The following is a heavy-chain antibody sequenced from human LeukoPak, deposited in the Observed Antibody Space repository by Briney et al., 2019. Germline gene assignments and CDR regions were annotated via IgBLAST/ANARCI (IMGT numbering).Heavy chain of an antibody. Sequence: ASVKVSCKASGYTFIDYYMHWVRQAPGQGLEWLGWIKPNGGGTNYAQKFQGRITMTRDTSISTAYMGLSRLGSDDSAVYYCARRTNYYYYGMDVWGQGTTVTVSS. CDR3: ARRTNYYYYGMDV. V-gene: IGHV1-2*02. J-gene: IGHJ6*02. CDR1: GYTFIDYY. CDR2: IKPNGGGT.